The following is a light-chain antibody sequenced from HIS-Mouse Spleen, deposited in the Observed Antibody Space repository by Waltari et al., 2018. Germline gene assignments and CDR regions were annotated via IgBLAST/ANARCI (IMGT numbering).Light chain of an antibody. Sequence: QSALTQPASVSGSPGQSTTIPCTGTSSDVGGYHYVSWYQQHPGKAPKLMIYDVSNRPSGVSNRFSGSKSGNTASLTISGLQAEDEADYYCSSYTSSSFNVVFGGGTKLTVL. CDR3: SSYTSSSFNVV. J-gene: IGLJ2*01. CDR1: SSDVGGYHY. V-gene: IGLV2-14*03. CDR2: DVS.